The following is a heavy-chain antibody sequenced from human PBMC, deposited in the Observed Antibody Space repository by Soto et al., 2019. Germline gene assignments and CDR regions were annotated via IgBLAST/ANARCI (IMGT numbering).Heavy chain of an antibody. D-gene: IGHD3-22*01. CDR2: IIPIFGTA. Sequence: SVKVSCKASGGTFSSYAISWVRQAPGQGLEWMGGIIPIFGTANYAQKFQGRVTITADESTSTAYMELSSLRSEDTAVYYCARDRARYYYDSSGYYFDYWGQGTLVTVSS. V-gene: IGHV1-69*13. J-gene: IGHJ4*02. CDR1: GGTFSSYA. CDR3: ARDRARYYYDSSGYYFDY.